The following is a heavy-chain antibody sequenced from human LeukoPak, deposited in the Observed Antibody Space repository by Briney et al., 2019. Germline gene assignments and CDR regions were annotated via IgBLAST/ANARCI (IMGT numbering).Heavy chain of an antibody. CDR2: IYYSGST. Sequence: SETLSLTCTVSGGSISSYYWSWIRQPPGEGLEWIGYIYYSGSTNYNPSLKSRVTISVDTSKNQFSLKLSSVTAADTAVYYCARSVQVAATANYYYYGLDVWGQGTTVTVSS. D-gene: IGHD2-15*01. CDR3: ARSVQVAATANYYYYGLDV. CDR1: GGSISSYY. J-gene: IGHJ6*02. V-gene: IGHV4-59*01.